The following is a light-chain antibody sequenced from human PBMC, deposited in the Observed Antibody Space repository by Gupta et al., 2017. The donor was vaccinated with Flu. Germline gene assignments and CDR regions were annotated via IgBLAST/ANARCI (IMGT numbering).Light chain of an antibody. V-gene: IGKV3-15*01. CDR2: DAA. CDR3: QQYNEWPS. J-gene: IGKJ4*01. Sequence: PGERATLSCRASQSVSGNLAWYPQRPGQAPRLLMYDAATRATGIPARFSGSGSGTEFTLTISSLQSEDFAVYYCQQYNEWPSFGGGTTVEIK. CDR1: QSVSGN.